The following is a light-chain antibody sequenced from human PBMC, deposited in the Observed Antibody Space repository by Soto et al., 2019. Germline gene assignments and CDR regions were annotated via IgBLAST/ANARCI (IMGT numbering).Light chain of an antibody. CDR3: QQRSNWVT. CDR2: DSS. J-gene: IGKJ4*01. V-gene: IGKV3-11*01. Sequence: EILLTQSPDTLSLSPGDRATLSCGASQTVTKYLAWYQQKPGQAPRLLIYDSSNRATGVPARFIGSGSGTNFTRITSRLEPEDFAVYYCQQRSNWVTFGGGTKVEI. CDR1: QTVTKY.